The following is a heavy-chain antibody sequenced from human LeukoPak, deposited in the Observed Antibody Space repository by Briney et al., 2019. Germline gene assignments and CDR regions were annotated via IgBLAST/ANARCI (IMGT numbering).Heavy chain of an antibody. Sequence: ASVKVSCKASGYTFTSYAISWVRQAPGQGLEWMGGIIPIFGTANYAQKFQGRVTITADESTSTAYMELSSLRSEDTAVYYCARVRCSGGSCGTLERLWSVMDVWGQGTTVTVSS. CDR3: ARVRCSGGSCGTLERLWSVMDV. V-gene: IGHV1-69*13. J-gene: IGHJ6*02. CDR1: GYTFTSYA. CDR2: IIPIFGTA. D-gene: IGHD2-15*01.